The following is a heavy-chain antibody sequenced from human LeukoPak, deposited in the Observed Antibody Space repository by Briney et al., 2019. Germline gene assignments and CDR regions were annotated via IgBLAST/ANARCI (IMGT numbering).Heavy chain of an antibody. CDR1: GFTFSSYA. CDR3: AKSTAVAVYYSDY. D-gene: IGHD6-19*01. Sequence: PGGSLRLSCTASGFTFSSYAMNWVRQAPGKGLEWVSTISDSGGSTYYADSVKGRFTISRDNSRTTLYLQMNNLRAEDTAVYYCAKSTAVAVYYSDYWGQGTLVTVSS. J-gene: IGHJ4*02. CDR2: ISDSGGST. V-gene: IGHV3-23*01.